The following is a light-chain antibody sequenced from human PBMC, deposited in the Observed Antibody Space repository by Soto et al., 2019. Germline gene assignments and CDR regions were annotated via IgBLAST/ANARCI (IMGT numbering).Light chain of an antibody. V-gene: IGLV1-51*01. CDR1: SSNIGNNY. Sequence: QSVLTQPPSVSAAPGLTVTISCSGSSSNIGNNYVSWYQQFPGTAPKVIIFDNDERPSGTPDRFSGSKSGTSATLVITELQTGDEADYYCGTWDSTLSSDVFGGGTK. CDR3: GTWDSTLSSDV. CDR2: DND. J-gene: IGLJ3*02.